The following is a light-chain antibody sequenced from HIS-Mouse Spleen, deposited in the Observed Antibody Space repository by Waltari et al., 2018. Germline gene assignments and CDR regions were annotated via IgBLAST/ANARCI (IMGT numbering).Light chain of an antibody. V-gene: IGKV4-1*01. CDR3: QQYYSTPYT. Sequence: DIVMTQSPDSLAVSLGEGPTIPCKSSQSVLYSSNNKNYLAWYQQKPGQPPKLLIYWASTRESGVPDRFSGSGSGTDFTLTISSLQAEDVAVYYCQQYYSTPYTFGQGTKLEIK. J-gene: IGKJ2*01. CDR1: QSVLYSSNNKNY. CDR2: WAS.